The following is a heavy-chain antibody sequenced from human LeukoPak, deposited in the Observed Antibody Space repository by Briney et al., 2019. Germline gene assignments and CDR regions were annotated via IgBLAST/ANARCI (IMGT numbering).Heavy chain of an antibody. CDR3: AREGQSGIVVVPAAPGWFDP. J-gene: IGHJ5*02. CDR2: IIPILGIA. D-gene: IGHD2-2*01. Sequence: ASVKVSCKASGGTFSSYAISWVRQAPGQGLEWMGRIIPILGIANYAQKFQGRVTITADKSTSTAYVELSSLRSEDTAVYYCAREGQSGIVVVPAAPGWFDPWGQGTLVTVSS. CDR1: GGTFSSYA. V-gene: IGHV1-69*04.